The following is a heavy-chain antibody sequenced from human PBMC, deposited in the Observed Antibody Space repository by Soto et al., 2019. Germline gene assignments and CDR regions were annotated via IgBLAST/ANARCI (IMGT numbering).Heavy chain of an antibody. J-gene: IGHJ6*02. V-gene: IGHV1-69*12. CDR1: GGTFSSYA. CDR2: SIPIFGTA. CDR3: ARGTAVVLPWYYYGMDV. Sequence: QVQLVQSGAEVKKPGSSVKVSCKASGGTFSSYAISWVRQAPGQGLEWMGGSIPIFGTANYAQKFQGRVTITADESTSTAYMELSSLRSEDTAVYYCARGTAVVLPWYYYGMDVWGQGTTVTVS. D-gene: IGHD2-15*01.